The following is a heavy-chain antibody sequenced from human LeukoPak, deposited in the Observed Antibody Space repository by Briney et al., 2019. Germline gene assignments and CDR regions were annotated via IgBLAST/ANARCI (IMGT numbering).Heavy chain of an antibody. Sequence: GGSLRLSCAASGFTVSSNYMSWVRQAPGKGLGWVSVIYGGGSTYYADSVKGRFTMSRDNSKNTLYLQMNSLRAEDTAVYYCASSSSWYSGLDYWGQGTLVTVSS. D-gene: IGHD6-13*01. V-gene: IGHV3-53*01. CDR3: ASSSSWYSGLDY. CDR1: GFTVSSNY. CDR2: IYGGGST. J-gene: IGHJ4*02.